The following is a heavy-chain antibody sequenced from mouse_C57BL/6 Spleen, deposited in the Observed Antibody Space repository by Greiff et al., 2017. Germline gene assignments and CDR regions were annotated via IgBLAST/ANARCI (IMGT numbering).Heavy chain of an antibody. CDR3: ARKTYDGSYAMDY. Sequence: QSCKASGYTFTSYWMQWVKQRPGQGLEWIGEIDPSDSYTNYNQKFKGKATLTVDTSSSTAYMQLSSLTSEDSAVYYCARKTYDGSYAMDYWGQGTSVTVSS. D-gene: IGHD2-3*01. CDR2: IDPSDSYT. CDR1: GYTFTSYW. J-gene: IGHJ4*01. V-gene: IGHV1-50*01.